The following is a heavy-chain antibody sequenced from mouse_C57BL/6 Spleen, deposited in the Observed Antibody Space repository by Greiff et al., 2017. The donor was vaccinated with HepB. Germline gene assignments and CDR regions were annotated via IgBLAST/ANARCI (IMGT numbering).Heavy chain of an antibody. V-gene: IGHV1-19*01. CDR2: INPYNGGT. Sequence: VQLQQSGPVLVKPGASVKMSCKASGYTFTDYYMNWVKQSHGKSLEWIGVINPYNGGTSYNQKFKGKATLTVDKSSSTAYMELNSLTSEDSAVYYCARGGLYSNYEGNYAMDYWGQGTSVTVSS. CDR1: GYTFTDYY. D-gene: IGHD2-5*01. CDR3: ARGGLYSNYEGNYAMDY. J-gene: IGHJ4*01.